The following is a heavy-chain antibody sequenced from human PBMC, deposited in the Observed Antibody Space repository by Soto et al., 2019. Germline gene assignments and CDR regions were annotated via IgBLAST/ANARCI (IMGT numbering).Heavy chain of an antibody. Sequence: PSETLSLTCTVSGGSISSYYWSWIRQPPGKGLEWIGYIYYSGSTNYDPFLKSRVTISVDTSKNQFSLKLSSVTAADTAVYYCARGDYYDSRPFDYWGQGTLVTVSS. J-gene: IGHJ4*02. D-gene: IGHD3-22*01. CDR2: IYYSGST. CDR1: GGSISSYY. V-gene: IGHV4-59*08. CDR3: ARGDYYDSRPFDY.